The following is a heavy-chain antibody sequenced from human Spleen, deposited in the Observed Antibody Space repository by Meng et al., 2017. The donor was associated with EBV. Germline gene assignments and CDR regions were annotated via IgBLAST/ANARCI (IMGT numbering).Heavy chain of an antibody. J-gene: IGHJ4*02. Sequence: ELTLVEAGGDLIQPGGCLSLACAASEFALRRYWMHWVRQPPGKGPLWVSRINEDGTITNYADSVKGRFTISRDNAKNTLYLQMNSLRVEDTAVYYCSRDLAGSDDYWGRGTLVTVSS. CDR1: EFALRRYW. CDR3: SRDLAGSDDY. D-gene: IGHD1-14*01. CDR2: INEDGTIT. V-gene: IGHV3-74*01.